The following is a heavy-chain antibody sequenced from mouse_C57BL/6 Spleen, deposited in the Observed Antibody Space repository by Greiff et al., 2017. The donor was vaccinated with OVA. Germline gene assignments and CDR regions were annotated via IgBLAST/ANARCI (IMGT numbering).Heavy chain of an antibody. D-gene: IGHD2-13*01. Sequence: EVQLVESGGGLVKPGGSLKLSCAASGFTFSSYGMSWVRQTPGKRLEWVATISNGGSYTYYPDNVKGRFTISRDTAKNNLYLQMSHLKSDGTAMYYCARRDDCYRSRFAYWGQGTLVTVSA. J-gene: IGHJ3*01. CDR3: ARRDDCYRSRFAY. CDR1: GFTFSSYG. CDR2: ISNGGSYT. V-gene: IGHV5-4*03.